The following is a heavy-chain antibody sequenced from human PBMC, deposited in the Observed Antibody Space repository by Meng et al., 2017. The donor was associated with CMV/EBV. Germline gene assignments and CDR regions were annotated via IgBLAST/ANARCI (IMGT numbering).Heavy chain of an antibody. CDR3: AREGGVVVPAAIEHYYYYYGMDV. CDR1: GGTFSSYT. V-gene: IGHV1-69*04. J-gene: IGHJ6*02. Sequence: SVKVSCKASGGTFSSYTISWVRQAPGQGLEWMGRIIPILGIANYAQKFQGRVTITADKSTSTAYMELSSLRSEDTAVYYCAREGGVVVPAAIEHYYYYYGMDVWGQGTTVTVSS. D-gene: IGHD2-2*02. CDR2: IIPILGIA.